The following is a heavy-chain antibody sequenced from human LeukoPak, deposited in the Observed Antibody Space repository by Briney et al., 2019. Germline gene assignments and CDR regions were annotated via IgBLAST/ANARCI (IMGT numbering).Heavy chain of an antibody. CDR3: AKEGGDTGLDAFDL. V-gene: IGHV3-30*18. CDR1: GFTLSTYG. CDR2: ISHDGSNK. J-gene: IGHJ3*01. Sequence: GGSLRLSCAASGFTLSTYGMHWVRQAPGKGVEWVVVISHDGSNKYYADSVKGRFTISRDNSKNTLYLQMNSLRAEDTAVYYCAKEGGDTGLDAFDLGGQGTMVTVSS. D-gene: IGHD2-21*02.